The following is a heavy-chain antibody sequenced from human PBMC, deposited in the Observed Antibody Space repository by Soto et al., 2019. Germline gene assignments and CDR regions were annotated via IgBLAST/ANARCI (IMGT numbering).Heavy chain of an antibody. D-gene: IGHD5-12*01. CDR2: IYYSGST. J-gene: IGHJ3*02. CDR1: GGSISSYY. Sequence: QVQLQESGPGLVKPSETLSLTCTVSGGSISSYYWSWIRQPPGKGLEWIGYIYYSGSTNYNPSLKSRVPISVDTSKNQFSLKLSSVTAADTAVYYCARVARWPYRRGAFDIWGQGTMVTVSS. CDR3: ARVARWPYRRGAFDI. V-gene: IGHV4-59*01.